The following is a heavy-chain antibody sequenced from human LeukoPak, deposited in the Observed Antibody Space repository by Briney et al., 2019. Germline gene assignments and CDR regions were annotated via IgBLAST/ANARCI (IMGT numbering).Heavy chain of an antibody. V-gene: IGHV1-18*04. D-gene: IGHD3-10*01. J-gene: IGHJ4*02. CDR1: GYTVTTYG. CDR2: ISAYNGNT. CDR3: ARTGGSGSYEDY. Sequence: ALVKVSCNASGYTVTTYGISWVRQAPRQGLEWLGWISAYNGNTNYSQKLKRRVTMTTDTSTSTAYMELRSLRSDDTAVYYCARTGGSGSYEDYWGQGTLVTVSS.